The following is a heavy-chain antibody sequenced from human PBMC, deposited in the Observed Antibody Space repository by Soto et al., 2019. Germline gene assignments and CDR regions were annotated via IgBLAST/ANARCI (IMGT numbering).Heavy chain of an antibody. CDR2: IYYSGST. J-gene: IGHJ5*02. CDR1: GGSISSGGYY. D-gene: IGHD1-1*01. Sequence: SETLSLTCTVSGGSISSGGYYWSWIRQHPGEGLEWIGYIYYSGSTYYNPSLKSRVTISVDTSKNQFSLKLSSVTAADTAVYYCARSTGRPNWFDPWGQGTLVTVPS. CDR3: ARSTGRPNWFDP. V-gene: IGHV4-31*03.